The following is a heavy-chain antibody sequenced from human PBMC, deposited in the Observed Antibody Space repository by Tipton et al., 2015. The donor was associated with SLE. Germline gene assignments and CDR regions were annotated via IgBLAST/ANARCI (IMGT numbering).Heavy chain of an antibody. D-gene: IGHD2-8*01. CDR2: ISDDGSAK. CDR3: AKGRNGVGYFDD. J-gene: IGHJ4*02. Sequence: SLRLSCAASGFTFSTHAMHWVRQAPGKGLEWVSVISDDGSAKYYGASVKGRFTVSRDDSQNTLYLQMHSLRPEDTALYYCAKGRNGVGYFDDWGQGTLVTVSS. V-gene: IGHV3-30*01. CDR1: GFTFSTHA.